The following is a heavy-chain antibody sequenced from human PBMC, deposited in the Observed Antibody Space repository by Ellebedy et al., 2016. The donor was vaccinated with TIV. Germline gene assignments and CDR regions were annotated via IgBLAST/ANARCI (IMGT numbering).Heavy chain of an antibody. CDR3: ARHPLEWLVGPMYFDY. D-gene: IGHD6-19*01. CDR2: IYYGGST. Sequence: MPSETLSLTCTVSGGSISSSSYYWGWIRQPPGKGLEWIGSIYYGGSTYYKPSLKSRVTISVDTSKNQVSLKLSSVTAADTAVYYCARHPLEWLVGPMYFDYWGQGTLVTVSS. V-gene: IGHV4-39*01. CDR1: GGSISSSSYY. J-gene: IGHJ4*02.